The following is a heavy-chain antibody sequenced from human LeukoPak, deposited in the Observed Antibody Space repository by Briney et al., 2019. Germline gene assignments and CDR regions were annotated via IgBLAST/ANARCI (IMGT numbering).Heavy chain of an antibody. CDR1: GYTFTGYY. D-gene: IGHD6-19*01. J-gene: IGHJ4*02. Sequence: GASVTVSCKASGYTFTGYYMHWVRQAPGQGLEWMGWINPNSGGTNYAQKFQGRVTMTRDTSISTAYMELSRLRSDDTAVYYCARDQDSGWYYFDYWGQGTLVTVSS. CDR2: INPNSGGT. V-gene: IGHV1-2*02. CDR3: ARDQDSGWYYFDY.